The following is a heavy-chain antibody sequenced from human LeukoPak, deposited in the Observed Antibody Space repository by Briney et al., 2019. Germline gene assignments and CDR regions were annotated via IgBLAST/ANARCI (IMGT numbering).Heavy chain of an antibody. D-gene: IGHD3-22*01. J-gene: IGHJ4*02. V-gene: IGHV1-69*13. Sequence: SVKVSCKASGYTFTSYYMHWVRQAPGQGLEWMGGIIPIFGTANYAQKFQGRVTITADESTSTAYMELSSLRSEDTAVYYCARDRSYYDSRGYYFDYWGQGTLVTVSS. CDR2: IIPIFGTA. CDR1: GYTFTSYY. CDR3: ARDRSYYDSRGYYFDY.